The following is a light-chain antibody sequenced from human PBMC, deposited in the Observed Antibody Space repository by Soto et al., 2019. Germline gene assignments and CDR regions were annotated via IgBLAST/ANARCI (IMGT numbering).Light chain of an antibody. CDR1: QSVSRR. J-gene: IGKJ3*01. Sequence: EIVLTQSPGTLSLSPGGRATLSCRASQSVSRRLAWYQHRPGQSPRLLISGASMRASGVPVRFSGSGSGTDFTLTISRLEPEDFGVYYCQQYGDSPLTSGPGTKVDIK. CDR3: QQYGDSPLT. CDR2: GAS. V-gene: IGKV3-20*01.